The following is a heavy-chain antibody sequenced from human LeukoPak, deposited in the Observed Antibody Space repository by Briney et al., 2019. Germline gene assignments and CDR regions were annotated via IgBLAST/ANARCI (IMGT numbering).Heavy chain of an antibody. CDR1: GESFSGYY. CDR3: ARGSGTPDY. J-gene: IGHJ4*02. D-gene: IGHD1-1*01. Sequence: SETLSLTCAVYGESFSGYYWSWIRQPPGKGLEWIGEINHSGSTNYNPSLKSRVTISVDTSKNQFSLKLSSVTAADTAVYYCARGSGTPDYWGQGTLVTVSS. CDR2: INHSGST. V-gene: IGHV4-34*01.